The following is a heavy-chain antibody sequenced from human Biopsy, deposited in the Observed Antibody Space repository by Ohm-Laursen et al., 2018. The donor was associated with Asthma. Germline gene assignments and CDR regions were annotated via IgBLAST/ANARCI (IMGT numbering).Heavy chain of an antibody. D-gene: IGHD2-15*01. CDR2: ISPFTGDT. CDR3: ARHRGYCTGGSCYPDFDY. J-gene: IGHJ4*02. CDR1: GDSFSNYA. V-gene: IGHV1-18*01. Sequence: SVKVSCKASGDSFSNYAISWVRQAPGQGLEWMGWISPFTGDTHFGQKLQGRVTMTTDTSTSTAYMELRSLRSDDTAVYYCARHRGYCTGGSCYPDFDYWGQGTLVTVSS.